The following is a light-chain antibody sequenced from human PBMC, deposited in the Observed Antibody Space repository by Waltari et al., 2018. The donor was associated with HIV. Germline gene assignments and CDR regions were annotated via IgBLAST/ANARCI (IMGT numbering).Light chain of an antibody. J-gene: IGLJ2*01. Sequence: QSALTQPASMSGSPGQSITISCTGTSSDVGAHNHVSWYQQHPAKVPKLMICEDTKRPSEISKRFSGSKSGNTSSLTISGLQAEDEADYYCCSYTTSSTLVFGGGTKLTVL. CDR1: SSDVGAHNH. V-gene: IGLV2-14*01. CDR3: CSYTTSSTLV. CDR2: EDT.